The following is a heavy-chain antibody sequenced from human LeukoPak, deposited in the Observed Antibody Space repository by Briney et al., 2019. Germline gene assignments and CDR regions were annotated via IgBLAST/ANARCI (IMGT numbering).Heavy chain of an antibody. J-gene: IGHJ6*02. CDR1: GYTFTSYD. D-gene: IGHD2-2*01. CDR2: MNPNSGNT. Sequence: GASVKVSCKASGYTFTSYDINWVRQATGQGLEWMGWMNPNSGNTGYAQKFQGRVTMTRNTSISTAYMELSSLRSEDTAVYYCARGSVVVPAAMGAYYYYGMDVWGQGTTVTVSS. V-gene: IGHV1-8*01. CDR3: ARGSVVVPAAMGAYYYYGMDV.